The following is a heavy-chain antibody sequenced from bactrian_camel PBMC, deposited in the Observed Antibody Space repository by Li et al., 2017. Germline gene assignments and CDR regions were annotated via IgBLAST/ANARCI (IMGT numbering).Heavy chain of an antibody. Sequence: HVQLVESGGGSVQAGTSLTLTCVASGITEGTNCIGWFRQAPGKEREVVATTYTRARGGDGHYADAVKGRFTISHDNAKNTVYLQMNSLKVEDTAMYYCAADAVNLQLARGYNYWGQGTQVTVS. D-gene: IGHD6*01. CDR1: GITEGTNC. CDR2: TYTRARGGDG. J-gene: IGHJ4*01. V-gene: IGHV3S53*01. CDR3: AADAVNLQLARGYNY.